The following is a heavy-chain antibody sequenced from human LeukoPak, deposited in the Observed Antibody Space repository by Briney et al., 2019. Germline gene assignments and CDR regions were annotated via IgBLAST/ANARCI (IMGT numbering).Heavy chain of an antibody. CDR3: ARAAIEPWIDY. CDR1: GGSISNYY. V-gene: IGHV4-59*12. CDR2: IYYNGIT. J-gene: IGHJ4*02. D-gene: IGHD1-1*01. Sequence: SETLSLTCAVSGGSISNYYWSWIRQPPWKGLEWIAFIYYNGITNYNPSLRSRVTISVDTSKNQFSLKLSSVTAADTAVYYCARAAIEPWIDYWGQGTLVTVSS.